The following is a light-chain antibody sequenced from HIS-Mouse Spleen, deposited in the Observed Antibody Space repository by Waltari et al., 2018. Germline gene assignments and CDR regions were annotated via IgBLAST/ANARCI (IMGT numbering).Light chain of an antibody. CDR3: QAWDSSTVV. CDR1: KLGDKY. Sequence: SYELTQPPSVSVSPGQTASITCSGDKLGDKYACWYQQKPGHSPVLVIYQDSKRRAGISEGFSGCDSGNTATLTISGTQAMDEADYYWQAWDSSTVVFGGGTKLTVL. CDR2: QDS. J-gene: IGLJ2*01. V-gene: IGLV3-1*01.